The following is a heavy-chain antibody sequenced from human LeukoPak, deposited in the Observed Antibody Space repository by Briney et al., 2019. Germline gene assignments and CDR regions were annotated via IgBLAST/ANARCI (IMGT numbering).Heavy chain of an antibody. CDR2: INPSGGST. V-gene: IGHV1-46*01. D-gene: IGHD4-23*01. CDR3: ARVGAGNSRATDAFDI. Sequence: ASVKVSCKASGYTFTNYYMHWVRQAPGQGLEWMGIINPSGGSTSYAQKFQGRVTMTRDTSTSTAYMELRSLRSDDTAVYYCARVGAGNSRATDAFDIWGQGTMVTVSS. CDR1: GYTFTNYY. J-gene: IGHJ3*02.